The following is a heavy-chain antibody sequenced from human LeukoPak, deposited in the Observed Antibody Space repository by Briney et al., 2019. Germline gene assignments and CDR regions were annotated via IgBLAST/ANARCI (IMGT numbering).Heavy chain of an antibody. CDR3: ARMDDYGDTPAY. J-gene: IGHJ1*01. CDR1: GVTFSSYA. V-gene: IGHV3-30-3*01. CDR2: ISYDGSNK. Sequence: GGSLRLSCAASGVTFSSYAMHGVREAPGKGRGWGAVISYDGSNKYYADSVKGRFTISRDNSKNTLYLQMNSLRAEDTAVYYCARMDDYGDTPAYWGQGTLVPVSS. D-gene: IGHD4-17*01.